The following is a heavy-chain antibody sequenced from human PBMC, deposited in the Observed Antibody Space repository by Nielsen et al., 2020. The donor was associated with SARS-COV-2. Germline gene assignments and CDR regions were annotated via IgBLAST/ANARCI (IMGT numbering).Heavy chain of an antibody. CDR2: IYDSGTT. Sequence: SETLSLTCTVSSDSIRSYYWSWIRQSPGKGLEWIGYIYDSGTTNYNPSLKSRVTISVDTSKNQFSLKLSSVTAADTAVYYCARVQYSSSSLSYYYYMDVWGKGTTVTVSS. J-gene: IGHJ6*03. D-gene: IGHD6-6*01. V-gene: IGHV4-59*01. CDR3: ARVQYSSSSLSYYYYMDV. CDR1: SDSIRSYY.